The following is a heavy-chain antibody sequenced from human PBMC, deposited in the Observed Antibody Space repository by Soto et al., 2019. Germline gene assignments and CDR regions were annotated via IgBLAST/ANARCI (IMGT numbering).Heavy chain of an antibody. CDR3: ARQDGYNYGFDP. D-gene: IGHD5-18*01. V-gene: IGHV4-39*01. J-gene: IGHJ5*02. Sequence: SETLSLTCTVSGGSISSDSHYWGWSRQPPGKGLEWIGSIYYSGSTYYNPSRKSRVTISVDRSKNQFSLKLTSVTAADTAVSYCARQDGYNYGFDPWGQGTLVTVSS. CDR2: IYYSGST. CDR1: GGSISSDSHY.